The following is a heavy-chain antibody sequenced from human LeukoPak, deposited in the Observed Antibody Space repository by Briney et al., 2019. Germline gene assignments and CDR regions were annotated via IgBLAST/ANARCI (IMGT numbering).Heavy chain of an antibody. CDR2: IYYSGST. CDR3: ARETSQKGAHYMDV. D-gene: IGHD3-16*01. V-gene: IGHV4-59*01. J-gene: IGHJ6*03. Sequence: SETLSLTCTVSGGSISSYYWSWIRQPPGKGLKWIGYIYYSGSTSYSPSLRSRVTISVDTSKNQFSLKLSSATAADTAVYYCARETSQKGAHYMDVWGKGTTVTISS. CDR1: GGSISSYY.